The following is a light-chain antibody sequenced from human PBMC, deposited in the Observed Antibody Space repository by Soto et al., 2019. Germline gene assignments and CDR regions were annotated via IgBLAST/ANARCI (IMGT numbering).Light chain of an antibody. CDR2: GAS. Sequence: EIVLTQSPGTLSSSPGERATLSCRASQSVRSRYLAWYQQKPGQAPRLLIYGASSRATGIPDRISGNGSGTDFTLTISRLEPEDFAVYYCQQYGSSPMYTFGQGTKLEIK. V-gene: IGKV3-20*01. J-gene: IGKJ2*01. CDR1: QSVRSRY. CDR3: QQYGSSPMYT.